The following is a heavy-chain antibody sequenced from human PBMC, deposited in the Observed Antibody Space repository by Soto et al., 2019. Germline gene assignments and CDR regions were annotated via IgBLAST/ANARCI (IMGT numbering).Heavy chain of an antibody. CDR3: ASAAFWRSGGNMLYPGYFDV. Sequence: QVQLEESGPGLVKPSETLSLSCTVSGGSISGSPYYWGWIRQPPGKGLEWIGSFYYGETTYYHPYLKSRVTISVDTYKNQLSLTLNSLTVADTAVYDCASAAFWRSGGNMLYPGYFDVWGRGTLVTASS. CDR1: GGSISGSPYY. D-gene: IGHD2-8*01. J-gene: IGHJ2*01. CDR2: FYYGETT. V-gene: IGHV4-39*01.